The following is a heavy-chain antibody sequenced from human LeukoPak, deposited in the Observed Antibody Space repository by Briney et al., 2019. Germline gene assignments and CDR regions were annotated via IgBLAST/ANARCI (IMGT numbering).Heavy chain of an antibody. J-gene: IGHJ6*03. D-gene: IGHD4-17*01. CDR2: IYHSGST. Sequence: SETLSLTCAVYGGSFSAYYWSWIRQPPGKGLEWIGEIYHSGSTNYNPCLKSRVTISVDKSKNQFSLKLSSVTAADTAVYYCARAARTVSYYYYMDVWGKGTTVTVSS. CDR1: GGSFSAYY. V-gene: IGHV4-34*01. CDR3: ARAARTVSYYYYMDV.